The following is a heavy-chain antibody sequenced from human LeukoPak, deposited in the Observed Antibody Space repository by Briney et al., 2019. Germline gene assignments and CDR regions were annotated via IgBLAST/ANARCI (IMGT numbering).Heavy chain of an antibody. D-gene: IGHD6-19*01. CDR1: GGSISSYY. V-gene: IGHV4-59*08. Sequence: SETLSLTCTVSGGSISSYYWSWIRQPPGKGLEWIAYVYQTGDTRYNPSPKSRVSISLDMSKNQFSLKVSSVTATDTAVYYCARHPFSAPFDYWGQGILVTVSS. CDR3: ARHPFSAPFDY. J-gene: IGHJ4*02. CDR2: VYQTGDT.